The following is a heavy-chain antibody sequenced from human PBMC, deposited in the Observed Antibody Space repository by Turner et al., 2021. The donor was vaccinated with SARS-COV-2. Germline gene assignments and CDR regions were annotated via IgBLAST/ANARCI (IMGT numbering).Heavy chain of an antibody. CDR2: FDPEDGET. CDR1: GYTLTELS. Sequence: QVHLVQSGAEVKKPGASVKVSCKVSGYTLTELSMHWVRQAPGKGLEWMGGFDPEDGETIYEQQFQGRVTMTEDKSTDTAYMELSSLRSEDTAVYYCATGGWAIRFFDWLYGMDVLGQGTTVTVSS. D-gene: IGHD3-9*01. J-gene: IGHJ6*02. CDR3: ATGGWAIRFFDWLYGMDV. V-gene: IGHV1-24*01.